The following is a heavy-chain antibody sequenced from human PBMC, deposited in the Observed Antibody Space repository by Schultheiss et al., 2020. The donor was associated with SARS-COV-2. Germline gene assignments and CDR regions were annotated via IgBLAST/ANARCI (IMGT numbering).Heavy chain of an antibody. V-gene: IGHV4-34*01. CDR3: ARQTPGAQRITIFGVGPGGMDV. CDR1: GGSFSGYY. J-gene: IGHJ6*04. D-gene: IGHD3-3*01. Sequence: SETLSLTCAVYGGSFSGYYWSWIRQPPGKGLEWIGSIYYSGSTYYNPSLKSRVTISVDTSKNQFSLKLSSVTAADTAVYYCARQTPGAQRITIFGVGPGGMDVWGKGTTVTVSS. CDR2: IYYSGST.